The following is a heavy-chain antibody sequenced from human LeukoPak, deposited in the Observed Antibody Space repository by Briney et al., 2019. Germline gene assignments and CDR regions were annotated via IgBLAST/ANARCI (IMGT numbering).Heavy chain of an antibody. CDR1: GFTFSSYD. CDR3: ARETLDSGGNYGWYFDL. V-gene: IGHV3-13*04. J-gene: IGHJ2*01. Sequence: PGGSLRLSCAASGFTFSSYDMHWVRQPTGKGLEWVSAIGTADDTYYPDSVKGRFTISRENAKNSLYLQMNSLRAEDTAVYCCARETLDSGGNYGWYFDLWGRGTLVSVSS. CDR2: IGTADDT. D-gene: IGHD4-23*01.